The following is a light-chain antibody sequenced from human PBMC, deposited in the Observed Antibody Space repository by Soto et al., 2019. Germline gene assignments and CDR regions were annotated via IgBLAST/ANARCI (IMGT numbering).Light chain of an antibody. CDR2: DAS. Sequence: EIVLTQSPATLSLSPGERATLSCRASQSVSSYLAWYQQKPGQAPRLLIYDASNRATGIPARFSGSGSGTDFTLTISRLEPEDFAVYYCQQYGSSPITFGQGTRLET. V-gene: IGKV3-20*01. J-gene: IGKJ5*01. CDR1: QSVSSY. CDR3: QQYGSSPIT.